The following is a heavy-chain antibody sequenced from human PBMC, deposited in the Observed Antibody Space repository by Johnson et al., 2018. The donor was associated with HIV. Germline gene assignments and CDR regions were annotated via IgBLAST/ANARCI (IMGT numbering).Heavy chain of an antibody. V-gene: IGHV3-NL1*01. D-gene: IGHD1-26*01. J-gene: IGHJ3*02. CDR3: AKALGWELSI. Sequence: VQLVESGGGVVQPGGSLRLSCAASGFTFSAYGMHWVRQAPGKGLEWVSAISGSGGSTYYADSVKGRFTISRDNSKNTLYLQMNSLRAEDTAVYYCAKALGWELSIWGQGTMVTVSS. CDR2: ISGSGGST. CDR1: GFTFSAYG.